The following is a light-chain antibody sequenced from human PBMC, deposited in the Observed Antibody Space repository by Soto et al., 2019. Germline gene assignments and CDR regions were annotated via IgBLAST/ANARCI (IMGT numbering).Light chain of an antibody. J-gene: IGKJ3*01. CDR2: AAS. V-gene: IGKV1-39*01. CDR3: QQSYSTPRT. CDR1: QSISTY. Sequence: DIQMTQSPSSLSASVGDRVTITCRASQSISTYLNWYKQKPGKASNILIYAASSLRSAVPSRFSGSGFETDSTLTISSLQPEDFATYYCQQSYSTPRTFGPGTKVDIK.